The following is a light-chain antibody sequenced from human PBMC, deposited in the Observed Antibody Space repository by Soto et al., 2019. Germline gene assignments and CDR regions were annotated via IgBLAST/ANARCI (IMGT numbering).Light chain of an antibody. CDR3: QQRKHWPPLT. CDR1: HNVYIY. J-gene: IGKJ5*01. V-gene: IGKV3-11*01. CDR2: DAS. Sequence: EVVLTQSPATLSLSPGETTTLSCRASHNVYIYLAWYQQKPGQAPRLLIYDASNSATGIPARFSGSGSGTDFTLTISSLEPEDSAVYYCQQRKHWPPLTFCQGTRLE.